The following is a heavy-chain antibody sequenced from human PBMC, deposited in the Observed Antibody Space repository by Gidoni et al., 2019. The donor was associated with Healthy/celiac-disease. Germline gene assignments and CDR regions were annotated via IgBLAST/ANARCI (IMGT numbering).Heavy chain of an antibody. Sequence: QVQLVQSGAGVTKPGSSVTVSCPASGGTFSSYAISWVRQAPGQGLDWMGGITPIFGTENDVQKVQGRVTITADESTSRAYMELSSVRSEDTAVYYCASQLFEVVPAAISRPPYYYYDGMDVWGQGTTVTVSS. J-gene: IGHJ6*02. CDR3: ASQLFEVVPAAISRPPYYYYDGMDV. CDR1: GGTFSSYA. V-gene: IGHV1-69*01. D-gene: IGHD2-2*01. CDR2: ITPIFGTE.